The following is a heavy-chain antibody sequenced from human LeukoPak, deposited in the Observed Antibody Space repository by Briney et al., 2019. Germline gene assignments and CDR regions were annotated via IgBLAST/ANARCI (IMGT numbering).Heavy chain of an antibody. J-gene: IGHJ6*03. V-gene: IGHV4-4*09. D-gene: IGHD2-2*01. Sequence: SETLSLTCTVSGGSISSYYWSWIRQPPGKGLEWIGYIYTSGSTNYNPSLKSRVTISVDTSKNQFSLKLSSVTAADTAVCYCARGSSTSLMGYYYYYMDVWGKGTTVTVSS. CDR1: GGSISSYY. CDR3: ARGSSTSLMGYYYYYMDV. CDR2: IYTSGST.